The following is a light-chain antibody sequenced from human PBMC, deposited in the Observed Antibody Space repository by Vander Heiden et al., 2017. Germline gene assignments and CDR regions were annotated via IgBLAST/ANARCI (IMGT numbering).Light chain of an antibody. CDR1: SSNIGAGYD. CDR3: QSYDSSLSVLV. V-gene: IGLV1-40*01. J-gene: IGLJ2*01. CDR2: GNI. Sequence: QSVLTPPPSVSAAPGQRATISCTGGSSNIGAGYDVHWYQQLPGTAPKLLIYGNIKRPSGVPDRFSGSKSGTAASLAITGLQAEDEADYYCQSYDSSLSVLVFGGGTKLTVL.